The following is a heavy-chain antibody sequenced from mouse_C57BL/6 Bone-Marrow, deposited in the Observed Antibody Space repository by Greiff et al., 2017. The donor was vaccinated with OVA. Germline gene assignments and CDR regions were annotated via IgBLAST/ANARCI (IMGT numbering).Heavy chain of an antibody. D-gene: IGHD1-1*01. CDR3: ARNYYGYAMDY. J-gene: IGHJ4*01. V-gene: IGHV1-55*01. Sequence: QVQLQQPGAELVKPGASVKLSCKASGYTFTSYWITWVKQRPGQGLEWIGDIYPGSGSTNYNEKFKSKATLTVDTSSSTAYMQLSSLTSEDSAVYYCARNYYGYAMDYWGQGTSVTVSA. CDR1: GYTFTSYW. CDR2: IYPGSGST.